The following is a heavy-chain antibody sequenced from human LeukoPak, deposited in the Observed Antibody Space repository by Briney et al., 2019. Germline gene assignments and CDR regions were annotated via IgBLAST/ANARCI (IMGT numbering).Heavy chain of an antibody. CDR2: INEDGSST. D-gene: IGHD3-10*01. CDR3: TRDTFGARDS. CDR1: GFTFGNYA. J-gene: IGHJ4*02. V-gene: IGHV3-74*01. Sequence: GGSLRLSCAASGFTFGNYAMSWVRQGPGKGLVWVSRINEDGSSTSYAESVRGRFTISRDNAKNTLYLQMNSLRAEDTAVYYCTRDTFGARDSWGQGTLVTVSS.